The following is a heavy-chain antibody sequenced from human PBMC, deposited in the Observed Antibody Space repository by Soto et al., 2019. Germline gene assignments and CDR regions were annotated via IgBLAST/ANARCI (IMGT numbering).Heavy chain of an antibody. CDR3: TMDGYNSYWYFDL. CDR2: IRSKANSYAT. D-gene: IGHD5-12*01. Sequence: EVQLVESGGGLVQPGGSLKLSCAASGFTFSGSAMHWVRQASGKGLEWVGRIRSKANSYATAYAASVKGRFTISRDDSKNTSDLQMNSLKTEDTAVYYCTMDGYNSYWYFDLWGRGTLVTVSS. V-gene: IGHV3-73*02. J-gene: IGHJ2*01. CDR1: GFTFSGSA.